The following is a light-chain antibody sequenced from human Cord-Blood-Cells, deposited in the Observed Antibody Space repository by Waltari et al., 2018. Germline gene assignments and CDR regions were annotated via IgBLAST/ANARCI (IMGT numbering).Light chain of an antibody. Sequence: SPGQSITISCTGTSSDVGSYNLVSWYQQHPGKAPKLMIYEGSKRPSGVSNRFSGSKSGNTASLTISGLQAEDEADYYCCSYAGSSTSLYVFGTGTKVTVL. CDR1: SSDVGSYNL. J-gene: IGLJ1*01. V-gene: IGLV2-23*01. CDR2: EGS. CDR3: CSYAGSSTSLYV.